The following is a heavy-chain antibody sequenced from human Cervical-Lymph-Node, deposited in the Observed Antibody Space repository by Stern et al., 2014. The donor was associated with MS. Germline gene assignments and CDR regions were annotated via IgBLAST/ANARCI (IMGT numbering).Heavy chain of an antibody. V-gene: IGHV3-7*01. CDR2: IDQDGNGA. J-gene: IGHJ4*02. D-gene: IGHD5-24*01. CDR1: GFTFTSFF. Sequence: EVQLVQSGGDLVQPGGSLRLSCAASGFTFTSFFMSWVRQAPGMGLEWVGNIDQDGNGANYADAVKGRFTISRDNAKNSLYLQMNSLRVDDTAVYYCAGGTGWLQPHWGQGALVTVSS. CDR3: AGGTGWLQPH.